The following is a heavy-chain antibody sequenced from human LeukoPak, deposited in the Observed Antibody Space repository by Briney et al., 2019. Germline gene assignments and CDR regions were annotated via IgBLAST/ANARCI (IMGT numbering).Heavy chain of an antibody. J-gene: IGHJ4*02. Sequence: SQTLSLTCTVSGGSISSGGYYWSWIRQHPGKGLEWIGYIYYSGSTYYNPSLKSRVTISVDTSKNQFSLKLSSVAAADTAVYYCAREEPGLERGIDYWGQGTLVTVSS. V-gene: IGHV4-31*03. D-gene: IGHD1-1*01. CDR2: IYYSGST. CDR1: GGSISSGGYY. CDR3: AREEPGLERGIDY.